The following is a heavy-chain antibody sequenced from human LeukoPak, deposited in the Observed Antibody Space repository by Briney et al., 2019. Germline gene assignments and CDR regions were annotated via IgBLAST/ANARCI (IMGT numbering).Heavy chain of an antibody. V-gene: IGHV1-69*13. Sequence: ASVKVSCKASGGTFSSYAISWVRQAPGQGLEWMGGIIPIFGTANYAQKFQGRVTITADESTSTAYMELSSLRSEDTAVYYCARATTRWPAAIWPNWFDPWGQGTLVTVSS. CDR1: GGTFSSYA. D-gene: IGHD2-2*01. J-gene: IGHJ5*02. CDR3: ARATTRWPAAIWPNWFDP. CDR2: IIPIFGTA.